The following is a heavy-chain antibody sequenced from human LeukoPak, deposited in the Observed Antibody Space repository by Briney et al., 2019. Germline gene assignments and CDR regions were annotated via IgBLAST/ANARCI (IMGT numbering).Heavy chain of an antibody. J-gene: IGHJ4*02. CDR3: AKPAKTDYADY. D-gene: IGHD1-14*01. V-gene: IGHV3-7*03. Sequence: GGSLRLSCAASGFTFSSYWMSWVRQAPGKGLEWVANIKQDGSEKYYVDSVKGRFTISGDNAKNSLYLQMNSLRAEDTALYYCAKPAKTDYADYWGQGTLVTVSS. CDR1: GFTFSSYW. CDR2: IKQDGSEK.